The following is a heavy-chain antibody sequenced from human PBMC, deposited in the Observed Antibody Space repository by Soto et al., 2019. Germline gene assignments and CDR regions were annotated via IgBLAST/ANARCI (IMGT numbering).Heavy chain of an antibody. V-gene: IGHV1-18*04. Sequence: QVQLVQSGPEVKKPGASVKVSCKASGYTFTNHGISWVRQAPGQGLEWVGWISGYNANTKYAQKFQGRVTRSTATTTNTASMELRSLRSDDTAVYYCASDFYPLAYYFDYWGQGTLGTVSS. CDR1: GYTFTNHG. CDR3: ASDFYPLAYYFDY. J-gene: IGHJ4*02. CDR2: ISGYNANT.